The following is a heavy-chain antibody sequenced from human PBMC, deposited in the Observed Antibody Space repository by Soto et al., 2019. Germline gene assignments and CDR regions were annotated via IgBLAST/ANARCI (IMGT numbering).Heavy chain of an antibody. D-gene: IGHD6-6*01. CDR2: IYYSGST. CDR1: GGSISSSSYY. V-gene: IGHV4-39*01. J-gene: IGHJ5*02. CDR3: ARHAGSIAARGWANWFDP. Sequence: QLQLQESGPGLVKPSETLSLTCTVSGGSISSSSYYWGWIRQPPGKGLEWIGSIYYSGSTYYNPSLKSRVPISVDTSKNQFSLKLGSVTAADTAVYYCARHAGSIAARGWANWFDPWGQGTLVTVSS.